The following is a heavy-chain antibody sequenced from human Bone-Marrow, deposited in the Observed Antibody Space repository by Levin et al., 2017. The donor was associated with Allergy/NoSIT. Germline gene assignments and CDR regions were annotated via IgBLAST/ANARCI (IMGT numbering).Heavy chain of an antibody. D-gene: IGHD3-3*01. V-gene: IGHV1-69*01. CDR1: GGTFSSYA. CDR3: ARVRYDFWSGYQPRPDWFNP. J-gene: IGHJ5*02. CDR2: IIPIFGTA. Sequence: KISCKASGGTFSSYAISWVRQAPGQGLEWMGGIIPIFGTANYAQKFQGRVTITADESTSTAYMELSSLRSEDTAVYYCARVRYDFWSGYQPRPDWFNPWGQGTLVTVSS.